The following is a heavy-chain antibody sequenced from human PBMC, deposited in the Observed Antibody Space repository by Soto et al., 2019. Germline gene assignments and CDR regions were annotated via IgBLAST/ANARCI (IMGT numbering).Heavy chain of an antibody. CDR3: ARDAAMVTFVYYFDY. J-gene: IGHJ4*02. D-gene: IGHD5-18*01. Sequence: QVQLVESGGGVVQPGRSLRLSCAASGFTFSSYAIHWVRQAPGKGLEWVAVISYDGSNKYYADSVKGRFTISRDNSKNTLYLQMNSLRAEDTAVYYCARDAAMVTFVYYFDYWGQGTLVTVSS. CDR1: GFTFSSYA. V-gene: IGHV3-30-3*01. CDR2: ISYDGSNK.